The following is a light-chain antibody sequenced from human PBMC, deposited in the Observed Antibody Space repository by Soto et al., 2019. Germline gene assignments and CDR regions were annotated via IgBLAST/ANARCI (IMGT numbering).Light chain of an antibody. CDR2: GAS. Sequence: EIMMKHSPATLSVSPGERATLSPSASQIIANNLAWYQQKPGQAPRLLIYGASTRAPGIPARFSGSGSGTEFTLTISSLQSEDFAIYYCQHYNNWPPWTFGQGTKV. J-gene: IGKJ1*01. V-gene: IGKV3-15*01. CDR3: QHYNNWPPWT. CDR1: QIIANN.